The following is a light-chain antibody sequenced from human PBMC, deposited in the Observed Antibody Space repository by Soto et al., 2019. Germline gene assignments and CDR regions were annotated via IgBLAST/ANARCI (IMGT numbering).Light chain of an antibody. CDR1: QSVFDSSDNKNY. J-gene: IGKJ5*01. CDR2: WAS. Sequence: DIVMTQSPDFLAASLGEWSTINCRSSQSVFDSSDNKNYLAWYQQKPGQPPKLLIYWASTRESGVPDRFSGSGSGTGFTLTISSLQTEDVAVYYCQQYFTTPITFGQGTRLEIK. V-gene: IGKV4-1*01. CDR3: QQYFTTPIT.